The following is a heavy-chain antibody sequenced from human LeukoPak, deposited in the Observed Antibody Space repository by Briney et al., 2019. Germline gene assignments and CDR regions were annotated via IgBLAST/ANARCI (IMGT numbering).Heavy chain of an antibody. D-gene: IGHD3-3*01. V-gene: IGHV4-61*02. CDR2: IYTSGST. CDR1: GGSISSGSYY. J-gene: IGHJ4*02. CDR3: ASGYYTDY. Sequence: PSETLSLTCTVSGGSISSGSYYWSWIRQPAGKGLEWIGRIYTSGSTNYNPSLKGRVTISVDTSKNQFSLKLSSVTAADTAVYYCASGYYTDYWGQGTLVTVSS.